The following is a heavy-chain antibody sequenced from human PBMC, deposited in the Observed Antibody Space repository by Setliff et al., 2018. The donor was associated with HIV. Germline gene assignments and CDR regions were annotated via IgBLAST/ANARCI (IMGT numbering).Heavy chain of an antibody. CDR3: ARRYHDASGVYNS. D-gene: IGHD1-1*01. V-gene: IGHV4-39*02. Sequence: SETLSLTCSVSGVSISGPIGITYYWDWLRQPPRKGLEWIGNIHYSRGSSYNESLKSLVTISLDTSKNHFSLKLSSVAAADTSVYYCARRYHDASGVYNSWGQGVLVTVSS. CDR1: GVSISGPIGITYY. J-gene: IGHJ4*02. CDR2: IHYSRGS.